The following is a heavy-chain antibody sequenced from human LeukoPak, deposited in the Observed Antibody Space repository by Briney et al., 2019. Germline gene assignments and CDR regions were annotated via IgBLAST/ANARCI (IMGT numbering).Heavy chain of an antibody. CDR3: AREFDY. Sequence: SETLSLTCTVSGGSISSHYWSWIRQPPGKGLEWIGYIYYSGSTNYNPSLKSRATISVDTSKNQFSLKLSSVTAADTAVYYCAREFDYWGQGTLVTVSS. J-gene: IGHJ4*02. CDR1: GGSISSHY. V-gene: IGHV4-59*11. CDR2: IYYSGST.